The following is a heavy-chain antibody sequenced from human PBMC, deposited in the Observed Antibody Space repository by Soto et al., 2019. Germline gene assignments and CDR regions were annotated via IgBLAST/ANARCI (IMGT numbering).Heavy chain of an antibody. CDR3: AKRYFDSSGYYYIDY. CDR1: GFTFSSYA. J-gene: IGHJ4*02. Sequence: GGSLRLSCAASGFTFSSYAMSWVRQAPGKGLEWVSAISGSGGSTYYADPVKGRFTISRDNSKNTLYLQMNSLRAEDTAVYYCAKRYFDSSGYYYIDYWGQGTLVTVSS. D-gene: IGHD3-22*01. CDR2: ISGSGGST. V-gene: IGHV3-23*01.